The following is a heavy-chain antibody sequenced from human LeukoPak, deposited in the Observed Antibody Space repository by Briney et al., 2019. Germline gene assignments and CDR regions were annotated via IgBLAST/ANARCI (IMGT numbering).Heavy chain of an antibody. Sequence: GASVKVSCKASGYTFTSYDINWVRQATGQGLEWMGWMNPNSGNTGYAQKFQGRVTMTRNTSISTAYMELNSLRAEDTAVYYCAITYYYGSGSYIDYWGQGTLVTVSS. CDR3: AITYYYGSGSYIDY. CDR1: GYTFTSYD. J-gene: IGHJ4*02. D-gene: IGHD3-10*01. V-gene: IGHV1-8*01. CDR2: MNPNSGNT.